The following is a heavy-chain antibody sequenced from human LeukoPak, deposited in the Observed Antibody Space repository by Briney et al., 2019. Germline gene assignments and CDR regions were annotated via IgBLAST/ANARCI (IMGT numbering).Heavy chain of an antibody. D-gene: IGHD4-17*01. CDR2: ISGSGGST. CDR3: ARENYGDSTGGRFQH. Sequence: PGGSLRLSCAASGFTLSNYGMSWVRQAPGKGLEWVSGISGSGGSTYSADSVKGRFTISRDNSKNTVYLQMNSLRAEDTAVYYCARENYGDSTGGRFQHWGQGTLVTVSS. CDR1: GFTLSNYG. V-gene: IGHV3-23*01. J-gene: IGHJ1*01.